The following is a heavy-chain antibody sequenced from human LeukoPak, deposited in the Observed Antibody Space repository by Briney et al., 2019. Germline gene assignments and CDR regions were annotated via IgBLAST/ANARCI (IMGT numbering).Heavy chain of an antibody. CDR2: ISASGEST. Sequence: SGGSLRLSCTSSGFTFSSYAMTWVRQVPGRGLEWVSAISASGESTYYADSVKGRFTISRDNSKNTLYLQMNSLRAEDTAVYYCAKGGRAYVFLWFGDKGGKEPLVTVS. J-gene: IGHJ4*02. D-gene: IGHD3-10*01. CDR3: AKGGRAYVFLWFGDK. V-gene: IGHV3-23*01. CDR1: GFTFSSYA.